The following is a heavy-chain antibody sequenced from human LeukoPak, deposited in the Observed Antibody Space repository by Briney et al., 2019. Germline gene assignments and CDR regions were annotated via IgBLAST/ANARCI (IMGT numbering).Heavy chain of an antibody. Sequence: GGSLRLSCAASGFTFNTFNINWVRQAPGKGLEWVSSITRGGDYIYYAASVKGRFTTPRDNAKTSLSLQLNSLRVEDTAVYYCARGHYDVLAASYKWTPDYWGQGTLVTVSS. CDR3: ARGHYDVLAASYKWTPDY. CDR1: GFTFNTFN. J-gene: IGHJ4*02. D-gene: IGHD3-9*01. CDR2: ITRGGDYI. V-gene: IGHV3-21*01.